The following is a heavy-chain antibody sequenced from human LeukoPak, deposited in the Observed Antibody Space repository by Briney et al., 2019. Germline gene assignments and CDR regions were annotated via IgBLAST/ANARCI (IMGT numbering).Heavy chain of an antibody. CDR2: ISGSGGRT. CDR1: GLNFRSYA. Sequence: GGSLPLSCVASGLNFRSYAMSWVRQAPGKGLEWVSEISGSGGRTYYADSVKGRFTISRDNSKNTVYLQMNSLRAEDTAVYYCAKDYYSSGSYYLEFFQHWGQGTLVTVSS. CDR3: AKDYYSSGSYYLEFFQH. D-gene: IGHD3-10*01. V-gene: IGHV3-23*01. J-gene: IGHJ1*01.